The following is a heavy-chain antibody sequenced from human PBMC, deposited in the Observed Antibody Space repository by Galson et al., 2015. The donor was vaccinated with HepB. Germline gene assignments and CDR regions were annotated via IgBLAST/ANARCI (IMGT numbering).Heavy chain of an antibody. J-gene: IGHJ4*02. D-gene: IGHD3-16*01. Sequence: SLRLSCAAAAFDFSTYSFHWVRQAPGKGLEWLSLISFDGDNEYNTDSVQGRFIVSRDNSKDTLYLQMNSLRPEDTAVYYCARGGGAIYLDHWGQGTLVIVTS. CDR1: AFDFSTYS. V-gene: IGHV3-30-3*01. CDR3: ARGGGAIYLDH. CDR2: ISFDGDNE.